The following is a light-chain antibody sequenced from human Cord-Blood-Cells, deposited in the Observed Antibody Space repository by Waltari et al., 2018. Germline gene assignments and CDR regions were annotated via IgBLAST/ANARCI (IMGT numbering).Light chain of an antibody. Sequence: SYELTQPPSVSVSPGQTARITCSGDAFPKQYAYWYQQKPRQAPVLVIYKDSVEPSGIPERFSGSSSGTTVTLTISGVQAEDEADYYCQSADSSGTYVVFGGGTKLTVL. CDR1: AFPKQY. J-gene: IGLJ2*01. CDR2: KDS. CDR3: QSADSSGTYVV. V-gene: IGLV3-25*02.